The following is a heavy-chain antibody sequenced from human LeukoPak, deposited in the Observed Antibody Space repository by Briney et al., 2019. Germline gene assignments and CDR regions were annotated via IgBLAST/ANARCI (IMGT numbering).Heavy chain of an antibody. D-gene: IGHD3-3*01. J-gene: IGHJ4*02. Sequence: SETLSLTCDVYGGSFSGYYWSWIRQPPGKGLEWIGEINHSGSTNYNPSLKSRVTISVDTSKNQFSLKLSSVTAADTAVYYCARGQNLYDFWSGYIYWGQGTLVTVSS. CDR1: GGSFSGYY. CDR2: INHSGST. CDR3: ARGQNLYDFWSGYIY. V-gene: IGHV4-34*01.